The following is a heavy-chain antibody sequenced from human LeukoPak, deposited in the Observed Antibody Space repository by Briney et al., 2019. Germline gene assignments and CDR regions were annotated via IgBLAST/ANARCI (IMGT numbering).Heavy chain of an antibody. V-gene: IGHV3-48*03. CDR1: GFTFSSYE. J-gene: IGHJ4*02. CDR3: AKHAQTTVTKPSFDY. D-gene: IGHD4-17*01. CDR2: ISSSGSTI. Sequence: GGSLRLSCAASGFTFSSYEMNWVRQAPGKGLEWVSYISSSGSTIYYADSVKGRFTISRDNSKNTLYLQMNSLRAEDTAVYYCAKHAQTTVTKPSFDYWGQGTLVTVSS.